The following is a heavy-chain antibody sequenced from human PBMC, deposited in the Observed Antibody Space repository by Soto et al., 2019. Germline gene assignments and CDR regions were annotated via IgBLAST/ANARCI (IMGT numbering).Heavy chain of an antibody. CDR3: ARAVYCTTANCWDDFHYYNIDV. CDR1: GASINNTYW. J-gene: IGHJ6*02. V-gene: IGHV4-4*02. D-gene: IGHD2-2*01. Sequence: PSETLSLTCFVSGASINNTYWWSCVRQAPGKGVWCVGEIFNTRGKSYMTSLRGRTTPSVDTSKHQFSLKLTSVTAADAAVYYCARAVYCTTANCWDDFHYYNIDVWGQGTAVTVSS. CDR2: IFNTRGK.